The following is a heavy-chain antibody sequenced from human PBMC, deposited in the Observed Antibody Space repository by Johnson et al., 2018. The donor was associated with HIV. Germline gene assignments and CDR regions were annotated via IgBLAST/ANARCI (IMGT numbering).Heavy chain of an antibody. CDR3: AKNGARGDAFDI. CDR1: GFTFRSYG. CDR2: IWYDGSNK. Sequence: QVQLVESGGGVVQPGRSLRLSCAASGFTFRSYGMHWVRQAPGKGLEWVAVIWYDGSNKYYADSVKGRFTISRDNSKNTLYLQMNSLRAEDTAVYYCAKNGARGDAFDIWGQGTMVTVSS. D-gene: IGHD2-8*01. J-gene: IGHJ3*02. V-gene: IGHV3-33*06.